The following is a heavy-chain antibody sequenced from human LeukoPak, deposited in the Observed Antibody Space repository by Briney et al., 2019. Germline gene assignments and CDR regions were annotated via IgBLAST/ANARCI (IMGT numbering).Heavy chain of an antibody. D-gene: IGHD3-10*01. CDR3: ARDRDYYGSGSYWIDY. CDR2: IRYDGSNK. V-gene: IGHV3-30*02. CDR1: GFTFSSYG. Sequence: GGSLRLSCAASGFTFSSYGMHWVRQAPGKGLEWVAFIRYDGSNKYYADSVKGRFTISRDNSKNALYLQMNSLRAEDTAVYYCARDRDYYGSGSYWIDYWGQGTLVTVSS. J-gene: IGHJ4*02.